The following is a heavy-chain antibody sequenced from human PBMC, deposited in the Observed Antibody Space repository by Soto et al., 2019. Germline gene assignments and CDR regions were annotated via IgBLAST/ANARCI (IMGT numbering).Heavy chain of an antibody. J-gene: IGHJ5*02. CDR2: FDPEDGET. CDR3: ATSRSPVVPATNWFDP. V-gene: IGHV1-24*01. Sequence: ASVKVSFKVSGYTLTELSMHWVRQAPGKGLEWMGGFDPEDGETIYAQKFQGRVTMTEDTSTDTAYMELSSLRSEDTAVYYCATSRSPVVPATNWFDPWGQGTLVTVSS. D-gene: IGHD2-2*01. CDR1: GYTLTELS.